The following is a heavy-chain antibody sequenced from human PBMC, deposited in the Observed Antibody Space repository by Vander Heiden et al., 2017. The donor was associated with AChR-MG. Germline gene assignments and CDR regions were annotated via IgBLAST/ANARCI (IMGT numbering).Heavy chain of an antibody. Sequence: EVQVVESGGGLVQPGESLRLSCAASGFPFSDYDFHWVRQATGRGLEWVSGIGIAGDTYYLASVKGRFTISRENAKSSLYLQMNSLRPGDTAVYYCARGTRGFDPWGQGTLVTVSS. J-gene: IGHJ5*02. CDR2: IGIAGDT. V-gene: IGHV3-13*01. CDR1: GFPFSDYD. CDR3: ARGTRGFDP. D-gene: IGHD3-10*01.